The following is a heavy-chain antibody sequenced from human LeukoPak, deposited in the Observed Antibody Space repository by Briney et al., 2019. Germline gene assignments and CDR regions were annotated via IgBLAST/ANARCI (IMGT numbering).Heavy chain of an antibody. D-gene: IGHD2-2*01. V-gene: IGHV4-59*01. Sequence: SETLSLTYTVSGGSISSYYWSWIRLPPGKGLEWIGYLSRSGNTNYSPSLKSRVTIFGDTSKNQFFLKLSSVTAADTPVYYCARARYVNSFYSFDIWGQGTLVTVSS. J-gene: IGHJ3*02. CDR2: LSRSGNT. CDR1: GGSISSYY. CDR3: ARARYVNSFYSFDI.